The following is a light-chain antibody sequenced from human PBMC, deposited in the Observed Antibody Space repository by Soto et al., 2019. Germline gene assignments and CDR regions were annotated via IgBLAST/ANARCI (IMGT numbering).Light chain of an antibody. CDR3: LQYNSYSRGT. V-gene: IGKV1-5*03. J-gene: IGKJ1*01. Sequence: DIQMTQFPSTLSASIGDRVTITCRASQSINNWLAWYQQKPGKVPRLLIYTASSLESGVPSRFSGSGSGTEFTLTISSLQPDDFATYYCLQYNSYSRGTFGQGTQVAIK. CDR2: TAS. CDR1: QSINNW.